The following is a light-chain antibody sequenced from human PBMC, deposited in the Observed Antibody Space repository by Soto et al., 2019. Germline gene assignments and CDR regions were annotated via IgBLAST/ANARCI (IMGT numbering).Light chain of an antibody. CDR1: QAISTW. Sequence: DIQMTQYPSSVSASVGDRVTITCGASQAISTWLAWYQQKPGKAPKLLIYAASNLQTGVPSRFSGSGSGTEFTLTISSLQPEDFATYYCQQANSFPRTFGQGTKVEIK. V-gene: IGKV1D-12*01. CDR2: AAS. J-gene: IGKJ1*01. CDR3: QQANSFPRT.